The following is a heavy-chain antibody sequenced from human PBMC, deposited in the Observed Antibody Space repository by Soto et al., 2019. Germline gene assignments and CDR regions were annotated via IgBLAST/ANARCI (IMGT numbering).Heavy chain of an antibody. J-gene: IGHJ4*02. CDR3: ARRLFGSGWTLDS. CDR2: VYHTGST. Sequence: ASETLSLTCDVSGASITTYYWSWIRQAPGKGLEWIGNVYHTGSTDYNSSLRSRVTISVDTSKNQFSLKVNSVTAADTAVYYCARRLFGSGWTLDSWGQGALVTVSS. V-gene: IGHV4-59*01. CDR1: GASITTYY. D-gene: IGHD6-19*01.